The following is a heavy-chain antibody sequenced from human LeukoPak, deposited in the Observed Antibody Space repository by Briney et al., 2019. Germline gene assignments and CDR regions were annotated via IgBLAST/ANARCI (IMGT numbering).Heavy chain of an antibody. Sequence: GGSLRLSCTASGFTFNSDAMSWVRQAPGKGLEWVATISGSGGSTYYTDSVKGRFTISRDNFKNMVFLQMNSLKAEDTAIYYCAKDFYDFWSGFDYWGQGTLVTVSS. V-gene: IGHV3-23*01. CDR1: GFTFNSDA. CDR2: ISGSGGST. J-gene: IGHJ4*02. D-gene: IGHD3-3*01. CDR3: AKDFYDFWSGFDY.